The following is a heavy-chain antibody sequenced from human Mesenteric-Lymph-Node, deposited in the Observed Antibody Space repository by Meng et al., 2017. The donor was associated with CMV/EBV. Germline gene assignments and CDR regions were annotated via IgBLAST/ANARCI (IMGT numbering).Heavy chain of an antibody. V-gene: IGHV1-2*02. D-gene: IGHD6-13*01. CDR3: ARAFYSSSWYNYYYYYGMDV. Sequence: ASVKVSCKASGYTFTGYYMHWVRQAPGQGLEWMGWINPNSGGTNYAQKFQGRVTMTRDTPISTAYMELSRLRSDDTAVYYCARAFYSSSWYNYYYYYGMDVWGQGTTVTVSS. CDR1: GYTFTGYY. CDR2: INPNSGGT. J-gene: IGHJ6*02.